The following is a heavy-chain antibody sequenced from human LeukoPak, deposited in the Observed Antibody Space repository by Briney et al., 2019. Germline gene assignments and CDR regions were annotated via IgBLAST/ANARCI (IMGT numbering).Heavy chain of an antibody. CDR1: GLTFSSHW. CDR2: INSDGSST. CDR3: ARDTDTVTTILDY. Sequence: GGSLRLSCAASGLTFSSHWMHWVRQAPGKGLVWVSRINSDGSSTSYADSVKGRFTISRDNAKNTLYLQMNSLRAEDTAVYYCARDTDTVTTILDYWGQGTLVTVSS. V-gene: IGHV3-74*01. D-gene: IGHD4-17*01. J-gene: IGHJ4*02.